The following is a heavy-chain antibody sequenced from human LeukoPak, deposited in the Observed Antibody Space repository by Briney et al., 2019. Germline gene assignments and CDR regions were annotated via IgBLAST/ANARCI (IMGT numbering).Heavy chain of an antibody. J-gene: IGHJ4*02. CDR3: AKAGGGGGGVFDF. D-gene: IGHD3-16*01. CDR1: GFPFGGSW. V-gene: IGHV3-7*01. CDR2: IKTDGSEK. Sequence: GGSLTLSCGASGFPFGGSWMSWVRQAPGKELEWVANIKTDGSEKYYVDSVKGRFTISRDNAKNSVYLQMDSLRVEDTAAYFWAKAGGGGGGVFDFWGQGILVTVSS.